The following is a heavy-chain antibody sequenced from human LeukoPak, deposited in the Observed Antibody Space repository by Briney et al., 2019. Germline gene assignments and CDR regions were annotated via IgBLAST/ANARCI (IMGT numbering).Heavy chain of an antibody. J-gene: IGHJ4*02. V-gene: IGHV6-1*01. CDR1: GDTVSSNSAA. D-gene: IGHD6-13*01. Sequence: SQALSLTCAISGDTVSSNSAAWNWIRQSPSRGLEWLGRTYYRSKWYNDYAVSVKSRITINPDTYKNQFALQLNSVTPEDTAVYYCARTPAAEGVWVDYWGQGTLVTVSS. CDR3: ARTPAAEGVWVDY. CDR2: TYYRSKWYN.